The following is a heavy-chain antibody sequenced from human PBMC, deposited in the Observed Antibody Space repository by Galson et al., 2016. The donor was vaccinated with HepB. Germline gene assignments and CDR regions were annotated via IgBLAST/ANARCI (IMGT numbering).Heavy chain of an antibody. CDR1: GFSLSTSGMC. Sequence: PALVKPTQTLTLTCTFSGFSLSTSGMCVSWIRQPPGKTLEWLALISGHDDKRYTPSLKSRLTISKDTSKQQVLLTMTNVDPVDTATYYCIHSSDLHHAFDIWGQGTSVIVSS. V-gene: IGHV2-5*08. J-gene: IGHJ3*02. CDR2: ISGHDDK. CDR3: IHSSDLHHAFDI. D-gene: IGHD2-21*02.